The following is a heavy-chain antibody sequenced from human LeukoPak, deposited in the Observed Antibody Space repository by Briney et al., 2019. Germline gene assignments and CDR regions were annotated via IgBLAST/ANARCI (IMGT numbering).Heavy chain of an antibody. D-gene: IGHD2-8*01. J-gene: IGHJ4*02. CDR3: AKGNEHNNGEIDY. Sequence: GGSLRLSCVASGFNFNTYGMHWVRQAPGKGLEWVAVIWYDGTNEHYVESVKGRFSISRDNSKNTLYLQMNSLRAEDTAVYYCAKGNEHNNGEIDYWGQGTLVTVSS. V-gene: IGHV3-33*06. CDR1: GFNFNTYG. CDR2: IWYDGTNE.